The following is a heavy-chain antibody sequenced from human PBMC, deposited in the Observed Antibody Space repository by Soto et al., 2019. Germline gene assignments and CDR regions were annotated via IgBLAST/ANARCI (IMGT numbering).Heavy chain of an antibody. Sequence: GESLKISCAASGFTFSSYAMSWVRQAPGKGLEWVSAISGSGGSTYYADSMKGRFTISRDNSKNTLYLQMNSLRAEDTAVYYCAKDNGEWELLDYWGQGTLVTVSS. CDR1: GFTFSSYA. J-gene: IGHJ4*02. V-gene: IGHV3-23*01. CDR3: AKDNGEWELLDY. CDR2: ISGSGGST. D-gene: IGHD1-26*01.